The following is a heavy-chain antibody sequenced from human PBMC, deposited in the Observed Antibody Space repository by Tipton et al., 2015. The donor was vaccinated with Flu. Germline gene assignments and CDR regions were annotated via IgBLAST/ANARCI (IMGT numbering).Heavy chain of an antibody. CDR2: IYYSGST. D-gene: IGHD1-1*01. Sequence: LRLSCTVSGGSISSYYWSWIRQPPGKGLEWIGYIYYSGSTNYNPSLKSRVTISVDTSKNQFSLKLSSVTAAYTAVYYCARDMNGEYFDYWGQGTLVTVSS. J-gene: IGHJ4*02. V-gene: IGHV4-59*01. CDR3: ARDMNGEYFDY. CDR1: GGSISSYY.